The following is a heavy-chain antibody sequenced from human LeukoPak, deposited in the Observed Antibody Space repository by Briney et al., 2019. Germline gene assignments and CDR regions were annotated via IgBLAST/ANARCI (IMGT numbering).Heavy chain of an antibody. CDR1: GYTFTSYG. J-gene: IGHJ4*02. CDR2: ISVYNGNT. CDR3: AREDYCSGGSCYEGAVDY. Sequence: ASVKVSCKASGYTFTSYGITWVRQAPGQGLEWMGWISVYNGNTNYAQNLQGRVTMTTDTSTRTVYMELRSLRSDDTAVYYCAREDYCSGGSCYEGAVDYWGQGTLVTVSS. V-gene: IGHV1-18*04. D-gene: IGHD2-15*01.